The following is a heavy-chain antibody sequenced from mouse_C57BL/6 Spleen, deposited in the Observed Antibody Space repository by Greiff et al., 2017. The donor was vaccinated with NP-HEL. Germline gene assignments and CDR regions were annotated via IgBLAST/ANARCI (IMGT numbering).Heavy chain of an antibody. CDR2: ISDGGSYT. Sequence: EVHLVESGGGLVKPGGSLKLSCAASGFTFSSYAMSWVRQTPEKRLEWVATISDGGSYTYYPDNVKGRFTISRDNAKNNLYLQMSHLKSEDTAMYYCARGGDYYGSSYYFDYWGQGTTLTVSS. J-gene: IGHJ2*01. V-gene: IGHV5-4*01. CDR1: GFTFSSYA. D-gene: IGHD1-1*01. CDR3: ARGGDYYGSSYYFDY.